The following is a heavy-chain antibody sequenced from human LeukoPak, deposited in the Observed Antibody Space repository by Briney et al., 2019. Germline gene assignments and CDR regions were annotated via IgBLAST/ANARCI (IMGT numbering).Heavy chain of an antibody. J-gene: IGHJ5*02. D-gene: IGHD3-10*01. V-gene: IGHV4-39*01. CDR3: ARQFMVRGVIIVINWFDP. Sequence: SETLSLTCTVSGGSISSSSYYWGWIRQPPGKGLEWTGSIYYSGSTYYNPSLKSRVTISVDTSKNQFSLKLSSVTAADTAVYYCARQFMVRGVIIVINWFDPWGQGTLVTVSS. CDR2: IYYSGST. CDR1: GGSISSSSYY.